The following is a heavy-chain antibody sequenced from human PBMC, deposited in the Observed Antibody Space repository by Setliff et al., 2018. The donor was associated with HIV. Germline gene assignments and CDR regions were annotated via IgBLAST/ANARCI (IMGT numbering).Heavy chain of an antibody. V-gene: IGHV5-51*01. J-gene: IGHJ6*02. D-gene: IGHD2-15*01. CDR3: ASSITVAAGRSHYYYAMDV. Sequence: GESLKISCKGSGYSFTSYWIGWVRQMPGKGLEWMGIIHPSDSNTRYSPSFRGQVTISADKSISTAYLQWSSLKASDTAMYYCASSITVAAGRSHYYYAMDVWGQGTTVTVPS. CDR1: GYSFTSYW. CDR2: IHPSDSNT.